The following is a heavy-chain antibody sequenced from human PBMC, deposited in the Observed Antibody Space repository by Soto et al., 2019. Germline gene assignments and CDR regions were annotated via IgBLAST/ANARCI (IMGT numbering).Heavy chain of an antibody. D-gene: IGHD3-9*01. CDR2: IYWDDDR. CDR1: GFSLSTTTVG. Sequence: QITLKESGPTLVKPTQTLTLTCTLSGFSLSTTTVGVGWIRQPPGKALEWLALIYWDDDRRYIPSLKNRLTNXKDTSGGQVVLTMTNIDPVDTATYYCAQLTPFDFKGYYFDYWGPGILVTVSS. CDR3: AQLTPFDFKGYYFDY. J-gene: IGHJ4*02. V-gene: IGHV2-5*02.